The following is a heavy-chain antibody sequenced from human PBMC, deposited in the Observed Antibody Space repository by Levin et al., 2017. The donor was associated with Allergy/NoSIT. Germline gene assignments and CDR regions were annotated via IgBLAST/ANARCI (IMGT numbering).Heavy chain of an antibody. CDR3: ARLAYCGGDCYWFDY. D-gene: IGHD2-21*01. CDR2: IYYSGST. V-gene: IGHV4-59*01. CDR1: GGSISSYY. Sequence: SETLSLTCTVSGGSISSYYWSWIRQPPGKGLEWIVYIYYSGSTNYNPSLKSRVTISVDTSKNQFSLKLSSVTAADTAVYYCARLAYCGGDCYWFDYWGQGTLVTVSS. J-gene: IGHJ4*02.